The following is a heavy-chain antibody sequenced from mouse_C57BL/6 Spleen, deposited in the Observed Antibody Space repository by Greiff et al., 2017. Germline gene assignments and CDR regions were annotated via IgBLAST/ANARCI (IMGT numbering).Heavy chain of an antibody. V-gene: IGHV2-2*01. CDR1: GFSLTSYG. D-gene: IGHD1-1*02. J-gene: IGHJ4*01. CDR3: ARASGGYYYAMDY. CDR2: IWSGGST. Sequence: VKLVESGPGLVQPSQSLSITCTVSGFSLTSYGVHWVRQSPGKGLEWLGVIWSGGSTDYNAAFISRLSISKDNSKSQVFFKMNSLQADDTAIYYCARASGGYYYAMDYWGQGTSVTVSS.